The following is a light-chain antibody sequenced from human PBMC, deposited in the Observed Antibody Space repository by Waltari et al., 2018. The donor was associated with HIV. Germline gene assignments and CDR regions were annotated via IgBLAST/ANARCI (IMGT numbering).Light chain of an antibody. Sequence: DIQMTQSPSFLSASVGDRVTLTCRAGQNINNFLNWFQQKPGKAPNLLVYRATTLQRGVPARFSGRGSGTDFTLTISSLQPEDFATYFCLQTFDPPLTFGPGTRVD. J-gene: IGKJ3*01. V-gene: IGKV1-39*01. CDR3: LQTFDPPLT. CDR1: QNINNF. CDR2: RAT.